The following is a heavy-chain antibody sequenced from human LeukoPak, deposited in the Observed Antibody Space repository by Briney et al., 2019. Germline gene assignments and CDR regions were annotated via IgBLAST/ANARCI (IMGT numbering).Heavy chain of an antibody. D-gene: IGHD3-10*01. CDR1: GYTFTSYA. CDR3: ARDRGYYYGSGSSRYGMDV. V-gene: IGHV1-3*01. J-gene: IGHJ6*02. Sequence: ASVKVSCKASGYTFTSYAMHWVRQAPGQRLEWMGGTNAGNGNTKYSQKFQGRVTMTRDTSISTAYMELSRLRSDDTAVYYCARDRGYYYGSGSSRYGMDVWGQGTTVTVSS. CDR2: TNAGNGNT.